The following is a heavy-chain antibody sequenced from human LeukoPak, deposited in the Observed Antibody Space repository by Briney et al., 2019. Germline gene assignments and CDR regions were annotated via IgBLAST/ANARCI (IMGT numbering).Heavy chain of an antibody. Sequence: SETLSLTCTVSGGSISSYYWSWIRQPPGKGLEWIGYIYYSGGTNYNPSLKSRVTISVDTSKNQFSLKLSSVTAADTAVYYCARTVVATIGLEYYYYMDVWGKGTTVTVSS. D-gene: IGHD5-12*01. CDR2: IYYSGGT. V-gene: IGHV4-59*01. CDR1: GGSISSYY. CDR3: ARTVVATIGLEYYYYMDV. J-gene: IGHJ6*03.